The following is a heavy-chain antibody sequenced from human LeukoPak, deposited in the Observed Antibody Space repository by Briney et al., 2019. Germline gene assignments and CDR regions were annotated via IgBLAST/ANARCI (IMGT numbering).Heavy chain of an antibody. V-gene: IGHV1-69*13. D-gene: IGHD2-21*02. J-gene: IGHJ6*02. CDR2: IIPIFGTA. CDR3: ATATYCGGDCYTVYYYGMDV. CDR1: GGTFSSYA. Sequence: SVKVSCKASGGTFSSYAISWVRQAPGQGLEWMGGIIPIFGTANYAQKFQGRVTITADESTSTAYMELSSLRSEDTAVYYCATATYCGGDCYTVYYYGMDVWGQGTTVTVSS.